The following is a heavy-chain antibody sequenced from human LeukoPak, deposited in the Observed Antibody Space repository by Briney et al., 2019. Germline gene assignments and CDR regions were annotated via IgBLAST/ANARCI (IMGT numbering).Heavy chain of an antibody. CDR3: ATTVVVPAARAGWFDP. J-gene: IGHJ5*02. D-gene: IGHD2-2*01. CDR1: GGSISSSSYY. CDR2: IYYSGST. V-gene: IGHV4-39*01. Sequence: SETLSLTCTVSGGSISSSSYYWGWIRQPPGKGLEWIGSIYYSGSTYYNPSLKSRVTISVDTSKNQFSLKLSSVTAADTAVYYCATTVVVPAARAGWFDPWGQGTLVTVSS.